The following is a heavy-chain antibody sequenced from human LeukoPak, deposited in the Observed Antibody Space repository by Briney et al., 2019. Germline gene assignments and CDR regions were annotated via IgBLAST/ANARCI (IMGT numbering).Heavy chain of an antibody. CDR2: INGDETST. CDR1: GFTFSSHW. Sequence: GGSLRLSCAASGFTFSSHWMHWARQAPGKGLVWVSRINGDETSTAYADSVKGRFTISRDNAKNTLYLQMNSLRADDTAVYYCARPLSIVGATIGAFDIWGQGTMVTVSS. J-gene: IGHJ3*02. D-gene: IGHD1-26*01. V-gene: IGHV3-74*01. CDR3: ARPLSIVGATIGAFDI.